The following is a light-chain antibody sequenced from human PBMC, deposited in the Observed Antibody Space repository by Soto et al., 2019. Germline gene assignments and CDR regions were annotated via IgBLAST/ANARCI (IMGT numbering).Light chain of an antibody. CDR3: SSYTTISTYV. CDR2: DVR. J-gene: IGLJ1*01. V-gene: IGLV2-14*01. Sequence: QSALTQPASVSGSPGQSITISCTGTSSDVGGYNYVSWYQQHPGKAPKLMIYDVRNRPSGVSNRFSGSKSVNTASLTISGLQAEDVADYYCSSYTTISTYVFGTGSMLTVL. CDR1: SSDVGGYNY.